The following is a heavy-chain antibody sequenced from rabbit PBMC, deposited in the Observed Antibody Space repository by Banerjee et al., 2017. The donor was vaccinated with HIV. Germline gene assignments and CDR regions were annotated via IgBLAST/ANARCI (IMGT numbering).Heavy chain of an antibody. V-gene: IGHV1S45*01. CDR2: MNTGSGST. J-gene: IGHJ4*01. CDR3: ARGYYTYGYAGYAYATPFSL. D-gene: IGHD6-1*01. Sequence: EQLEESGGDLVKPEGSLTLTCTASGFSFSSSYWICWVRQAPGKGLEWIGCMNTGSGSTYYASWAKGRFTISSDNAQNTVDLQMNSLTAADTATYFCARGYYTYGYAGYAYATPFSLWGPGTLVTVS. CDR1: GFSFSSSYW.